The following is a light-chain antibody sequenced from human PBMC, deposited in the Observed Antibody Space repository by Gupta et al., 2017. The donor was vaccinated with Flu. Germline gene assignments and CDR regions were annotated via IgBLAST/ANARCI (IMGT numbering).Light chain of an antibody. CDR3: SSYTSSTTNV. Sequence: QSTLPQPASVSGSPTHSITNSCTGTSSDVGGYNYVYWYQHPPGKSPKLIIYHVSNRPSGIPNRFSGSKSGNTASLTISGLQAEDEAYYYCSSYTSSTTNVFGTGTKVTVL. CDR2: HVS. V-gene: IGLV2-14*03. J-gene: IGLJ1*01. CDR1: SSDVGGYNY.